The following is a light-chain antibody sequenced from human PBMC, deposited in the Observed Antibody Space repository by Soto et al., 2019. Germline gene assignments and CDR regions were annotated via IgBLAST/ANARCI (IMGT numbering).Light chain of an antibody. V-gene: IGKV1-39*01. CDR1: QRVSTY. Sequence: DIQMTQSPSSLSASVGDKVTMTCRASQRVSTYLNWYHQKPGKAPKLLIYSASSLQSGVPSRFSGSGSGTDFTLTISSLQPEDFATYYCQQTYTTPQPFGPGTRVEI. J-gene: IGKJ1*01. CDR2: SAS. CDR3: QQTYTTPQP.